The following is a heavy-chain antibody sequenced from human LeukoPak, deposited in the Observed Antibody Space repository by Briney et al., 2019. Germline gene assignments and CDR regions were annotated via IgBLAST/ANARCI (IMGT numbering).Heavy chain of an antibody. V-gene: IGHV4-4*02. Sequence: SGTLSLTCAVSGDSISSSNWWSWVRQPPGKGLEWIGEIYHSGSTNYNPSLKSRVTISVDKSKNEFSLKLSSVTAADTAVYYCAREPVVTHLYYYYGMDVWGQGTTVTVSS. J-gene: IGHJ6*02. D-gene: IGHD2-15*01. CDR2: IYHSGST. CDR1: GDSISSSNW. CDR3: AREPVVTHLYYYYGMDV.